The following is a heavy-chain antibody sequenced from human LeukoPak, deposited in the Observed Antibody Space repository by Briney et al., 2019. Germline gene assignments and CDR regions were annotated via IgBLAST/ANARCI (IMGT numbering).Heavy chain of an antibody. CDR2: ISISGDT. V-gene: IGHV3-23*01. Sequence: GGSLRLSCAASGLTLSSCAMRWVRKAPGKGLEWVSSISISGDTYYADSVKGRFTLSRDNSMDTLYLQMNSLRVEDTAVYYCAKELRPNDYWGQGTLVTVSS. D-gene: IGHD2-15*01. CDR3: AKELRPNDY. J-gene: IGHJ4*03. CDR1: GLTLSSCA.